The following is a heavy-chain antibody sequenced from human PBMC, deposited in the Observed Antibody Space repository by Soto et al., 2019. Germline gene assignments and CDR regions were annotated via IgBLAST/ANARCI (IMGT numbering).Heavy chain of an antibody. J-gene: IGHJ3*02. CDR3: AKDLFYYYSSGYSQTEAIDI. V-gene: IGHV3-30*18. CDR1: GFTFSSYG. Sequence: VGSLRLSCAASGFTFSSYGMHWGRQAPGKGLEWVAVISYDGSNKYYADSVKGRFTISRDNSKNTLYLQMNSLRAEDTAVYYCAKDLFYYYSSGYSQTEAIDIWCPGQMVTV. CDR2: ISYDGSNK. D-gene: IGHD3-22*01.